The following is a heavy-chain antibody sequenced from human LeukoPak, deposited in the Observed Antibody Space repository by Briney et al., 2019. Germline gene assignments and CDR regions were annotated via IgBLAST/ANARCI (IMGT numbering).Heavy chain of an antibody. CDR1: GYTFTGYY. J-gene: IGHJ4*02. CDR3: ARGSTIAAREFDY. D-gene: IGHD6-6*01. V-gene: IGHV1-2*06. Sequence: ASVKVSCKASGYTFTGYYMHWVRQAPGQGLEWMGRINPNSGDTNYAQKFQGRVTMTRDTSISTAYMELSRLRSDDTAVYYCARGSTIAAREFDYWGQGTLVTVSS. CDR2: INPNSGDT.